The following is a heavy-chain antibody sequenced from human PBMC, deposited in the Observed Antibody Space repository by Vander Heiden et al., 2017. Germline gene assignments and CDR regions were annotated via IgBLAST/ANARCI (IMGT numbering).Heavy chain of an antibody. J-gene: IGHJ5*02. CDR2: ITRRMSYI. V-gene: IGHV3-21*01. Sequence: EVQLVASGGGLGKPGGSLRPSCAASGFTFRSYSMNWVRQAPVKGLGWVASITRRMSYIYYADSVKGRFTISRDKAKTSLYLQMNSLRAEDTAVYYCARERQNCFDPWGQGTLVTVSS. CDR1: GFTFRSYS. CDR3: ARERQNCFDP.